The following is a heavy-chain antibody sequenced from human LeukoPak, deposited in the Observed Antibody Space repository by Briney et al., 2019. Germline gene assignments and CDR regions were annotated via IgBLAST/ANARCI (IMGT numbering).Heavy chain of an antibody. CDR3: ARGHGYDDAFDI. V-gene: IGHV3-21*01. CDR1: GFTFSTYS. CDR2: IGSRSIYI. D-gene: IGHD6-13*01. J-gene: IGHJ3*02. Sequence: GGSLRLSCAASGFTFSTYSMNWVRQAPGKGLEWVSSIGSRSIYIYYADSVKGRFTTSGDNANNSLYLQMNSLRAEDTAVYYCARGHGYDDAFDIWGQGTMVTVSS.